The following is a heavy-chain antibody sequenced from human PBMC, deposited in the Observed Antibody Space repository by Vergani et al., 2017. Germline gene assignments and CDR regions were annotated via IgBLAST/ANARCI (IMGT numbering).Heavy chain of an antibody. CDR1: GYSFTSYW. D-gene: IGHD2-2*01. J-gene: IGHJ6*03. CDR2: IYPGDSDT. CDR3: ARGWYQPTLYYYYIDV. V-gene: IGHV5-51*01. Sequence: EVQLVQSGAEVKKPGESLKISCKGSGYSFTSYWIGWVRQMPGKGLEWMGIIYPGDSDTRYSPSFQGQVTISADKSNSTAYLQWSSLKASDTAMYYGARGWYQPTLYYYYIDVWGKGTTVTVSS.